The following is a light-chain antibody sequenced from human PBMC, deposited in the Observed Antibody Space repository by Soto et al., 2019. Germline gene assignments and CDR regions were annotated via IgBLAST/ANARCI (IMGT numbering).Light chain of an antibody. V-gene: IGKV1-27*01. CDR1: QGISNY. CDR3: QKYNSAPWT. Sequence: DIQMTQSPSSLSASVGDRVTITCRASQGISNYLAWYQQKPRKVPNLLIYAASTLQSGVPSRFSGSGSGTDFTLTISSLQPEDVVTYYCQKYNSAPWTFGQGTKVEIK. J-gene: IGKJ1*01. CDR2: AAS.